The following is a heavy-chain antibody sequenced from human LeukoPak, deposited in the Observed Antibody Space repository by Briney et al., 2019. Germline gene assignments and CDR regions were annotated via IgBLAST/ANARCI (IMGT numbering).Heavy chain of an antibody. Sequence: SQSLSLTCTVSGGSISSGSYYWSWIRQPAGKGLEWIGPIYTSGSTNYNPSLKSRVTISVDTSKNQFSLKLSSVTAADTAVYYCARDITIFGVVHYYYYMDVWGKGTTVTVSS. D-gene: IGHD3-3*01. V-gene: IGHV4-61*02. CDR1: GGSISSGSYY. CDR3: ARDITIFGVVHYYYYMDV. J-gene: IGHJ6*03. CDR2: IYTSGST.